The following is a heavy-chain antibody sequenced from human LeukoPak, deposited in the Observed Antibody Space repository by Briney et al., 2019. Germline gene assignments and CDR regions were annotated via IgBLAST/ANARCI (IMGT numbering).Heavy chain of an antibody. CDR1: GFTFSSYS. CDR2: ISSSSSYI. Sequence: GGSLRLSCPASGFTFSSYSMNWVRQAPGKGLEWVSSISSSSSYIYYADSVKGRFTISRDNAKNSLYLQMNSLRAEDTAVYYCARSGIVGATIDYWGQGTLVTVSS. D-gene: IGHD1-26*01. J-gene: IGHJ4*02. CDR3: ARSGIVGATIDY. V-gene: IGHV3-21*01.